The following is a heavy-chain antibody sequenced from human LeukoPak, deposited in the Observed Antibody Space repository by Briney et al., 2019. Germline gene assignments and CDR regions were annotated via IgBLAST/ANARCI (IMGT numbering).Heavy chain of an antibody. Sequence: GGSLRLSCAASGFTFSDFYMSWIRQAPGKGLEWVSYISSSSSHTNYADSVKGRFSISRDNAKKSLYLQMNSLRADDTAVYYCARDATGYSSTPFDYWGQGTLVTVSS. CDR2: ISSSSSHT. J-gene: IGHJ4*02. V-gene: IGHV3-11*05. CDR1: GFTFSDFY. D-gene: IGHD6-13*01. CDR3: ARDATGYSSTPFDY.